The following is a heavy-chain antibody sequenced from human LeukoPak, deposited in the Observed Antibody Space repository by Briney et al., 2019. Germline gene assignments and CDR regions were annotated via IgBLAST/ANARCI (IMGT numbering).Heavy chain of an antibody. J-gene: IGHJ5*02. D-gene: IGHD5-12*01. V-gene: IGHV3-74*01. Sequence: GGSLRLSCSASGFTFRSHAMHWVRQAPGEGLVWVSRLKGDGSEASYADSVKGRFTISRDNAKNSLYLQMNSLRVEDTAVYYCARDPSGRGYGDAWGQGTLVTVSS. CDR1: GFTFRSHA. CDR2: LKGDGSEA. CDR3: ARDPSGRGYGDA.